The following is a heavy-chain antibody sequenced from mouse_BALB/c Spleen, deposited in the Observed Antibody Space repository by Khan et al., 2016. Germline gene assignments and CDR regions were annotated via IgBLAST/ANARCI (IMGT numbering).Heavy chain of an antibody. Sequence: DVQLEESGGGLVQPGGSMKLSCVASGFTFSNYWMNWVRQSPEKGLEWVAEIRLKSNNYATHYAESVKGRFTISRDDSKSSVYLQMNNLRAEDTGIYYCTRTGTGYFDVWGAGTTVTVSS. CDR1: GFTFSNYW. J-gene: IGHJ1*01. V-gene: IGHV6-6*02. CDR2: IRLKSNNYAT. CDR3: TRTGTGYFDV. D-gene: IGHD4-1*01.